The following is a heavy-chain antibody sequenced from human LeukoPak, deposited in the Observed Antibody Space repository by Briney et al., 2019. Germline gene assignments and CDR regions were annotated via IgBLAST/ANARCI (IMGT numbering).Heavy chain of an antibody. Sequence: PGGSLRLSCAASGFTFTSYGMNWVRQAPGKGLEWVSYITSSSSTIYYADSVKGRFTISRDNAKNSLSLQMNSLRDEDTAVYFCTRDPHALDYWGQGTLVTVSS. V-gene: IGHV3-48*02. J-gene: IGHJ4*02. CDR2: ITSSSSTI. CDR1: GFTFTSYG. CDR3: TRDPHALDY.